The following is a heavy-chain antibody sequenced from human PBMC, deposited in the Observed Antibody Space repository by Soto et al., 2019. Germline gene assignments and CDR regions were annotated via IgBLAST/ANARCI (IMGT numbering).Heavy chain of an antibody. Sequence: EVQLLESGGGLVQPGGSLRLSCAASGFTFSSYAMSWVRQAPGKGLAWVSVISGSGGSTYYADSVKGRFTISRDNSKNPLYLQMNSLRAEDTAVYYCTRRSSGWYFDYWGQGPLVTVSS. J-gene: IGHJ4*02. D-gene: IGHD6-19*01. CDR2: ISGSGGST. CDR3: TRRSSGWYFDY. CDR1: GFTFSSYA. V-gene: IGHV3-23*01.